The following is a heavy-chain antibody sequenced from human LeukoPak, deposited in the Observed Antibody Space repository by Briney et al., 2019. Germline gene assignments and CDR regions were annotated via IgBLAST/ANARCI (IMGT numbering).Heavy chain of an antibody. V-gene: IGHV4-39*07. CDR1: GGSISSSSYY. CDR2: IYYSGST. J-gene: IGHJ4*02. D-gene: IGHD4-17*01. Sequence: PSETLSLTCTVSGGSISSSSYYWGWIRQPPGKGLEWIGSIYYSGSTYYNPSLKSRVTISVDTSKNQFSLKLSSVTAADTAVYYCARGGTTVTRVDYWGQGTLVTVSS. CDR3: ARGGTTVTRVDY.